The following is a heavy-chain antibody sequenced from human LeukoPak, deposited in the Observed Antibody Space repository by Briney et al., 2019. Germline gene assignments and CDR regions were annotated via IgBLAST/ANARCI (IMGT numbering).Heavy chain of an antibody. Sequence: GGSLRLSCAASGFTFSSYAMSWVRQAPGKGLDWVSAISGSGGSTYYADSVKGRFTISRDNSKNTLYLQMNSLRAEDTAVYYCAKDSYSGSYIYYYGMDVWGQGTTVTVSS. J-gene: IGHJ6*02. CDR3: AKDSYSGSYIYYYGMDV. CDR2: ISGSGGST. CDR1: GFTFSSYA. D-gene: IGHD3-10*01. V-gene: IGHV3-23*01.